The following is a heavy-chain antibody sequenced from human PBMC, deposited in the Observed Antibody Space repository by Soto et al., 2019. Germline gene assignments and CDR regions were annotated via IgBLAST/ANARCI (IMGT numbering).Heavy chain of an antibody. V-gene: IGHV3-23*01. CDR2: ISASGVST. D-gene: IGHD3-10*01. CDR1: GFIFNNYA. Sequence: EVQLLDSGGGLAQPGGSLRVSCAASGFIFNNYAMNWVRQAPGEGLQWVAGISASGVSTYYADSVKGRFIXSRDXSKXXXXXXXXXXXXXXTAIYYCAKVPLRPYYFDYWGLGTLVTVSS. J-gene: IGHJ4*02. CDR3: AKVPLRPYYFDY.